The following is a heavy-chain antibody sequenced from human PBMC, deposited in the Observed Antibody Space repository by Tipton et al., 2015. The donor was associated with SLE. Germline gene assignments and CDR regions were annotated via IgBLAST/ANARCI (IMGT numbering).Heavy chain of an antibody. CDR3: ARGHRAVAAAGTGGGY. CDR2: IKQDGSEK. Sequence: SLRLSCAASGFTFSSYWMSWVRQAPGKGLEWVANIKQDGSEKYYVDFVKGRFTISRDNAKNSLYLQMNSLRAEDTAVYYCARGHRAVAAAGTGGGYWGQGTLVTVSS. CDR1: GFTFSSYW. J-gene: IGHJ4*02. D-gene: IGHD6-13*01. V-gene: IGHV3-7*01.